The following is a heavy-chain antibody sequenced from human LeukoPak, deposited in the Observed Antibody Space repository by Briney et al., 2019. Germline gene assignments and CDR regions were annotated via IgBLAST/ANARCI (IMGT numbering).Heavy chain of an antibody. CDR2: ISPFNGKK. CDR3: ARASASFHTNVLRFLEWLLDFDY. Sequence: AFVKVFFKASGYTLTRYGIRLVRQAPGQGAWGMELISPFNGKKNYAQKLQGRVTMTTDTSTSTAYMELRSLRSEDAAVYYCARASASFHTNVLRFLEWLLDFDYWGQGTLVTVSS. D-gene: IGHD3-3*01. V-gene: IGHV1-18*01. CDR1: GYTLTRYG. J-gene: IGHJ4*02.